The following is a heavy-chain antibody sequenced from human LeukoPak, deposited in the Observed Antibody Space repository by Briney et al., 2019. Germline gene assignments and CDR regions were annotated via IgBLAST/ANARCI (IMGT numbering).Heavy chain of an antibody. J-gene: IGHJ3*02. Sequence: PGGSLRLSCAASGFTFDDYGLSWVRQAPGKGLEWVSGINWNGVKTGYVDSVKGRFTISRDNAKNSLYLQMNSLRAEGSAFYYCARDMSTFGGAIAYAFDIWGRGTMVTVSS. V-gene: IGHV3-20*04. CDR2: INWNGVKT. CDR1: GFTFDDYG. CDR3: ARDMSTFGGAIAYAFDI. D-gene: IGHD3-16*02.